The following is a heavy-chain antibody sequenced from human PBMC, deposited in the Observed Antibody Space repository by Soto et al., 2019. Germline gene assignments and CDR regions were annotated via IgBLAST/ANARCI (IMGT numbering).Heavy chain of an antibody. V-gene: IGHV4-61*01. D-gene: IGHD2-21*01. CDR2: IYYSGST. CDR1: GGSVSSGSYY. Sequence: SETLSLTCTVSGGSVSSGSYYWSWIRQPPGKGLEWIGQIYYSGSTSYNPSLKSRVTISVDTSKNQFSLELSSVTAADTAVYYCARDFCGGECSDEYYYSAMDVWGQGTTVTVSS. J-gene: IGHJ6*02. CDR3: ARDFCGGECSDEYYYSAMDV.